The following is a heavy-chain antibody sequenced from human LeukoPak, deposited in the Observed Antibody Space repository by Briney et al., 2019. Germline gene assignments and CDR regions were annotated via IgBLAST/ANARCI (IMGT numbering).Heavy chain of an antibody. CDR1: GFTFSSYS. Sequence: PGGSLRLSCAASGFTFSSYSMNRVRQAPGKGLEWVSSISSSSSYIYYADSVKGRFTISRDNAKNSLYLQMNSLRAEDTAVYYCARLRERTVDYWGQGTLVTVSS. D-gene: IGHD4-17*01. V-gene: IGHV3-21*01. CDR3: ARLRERTVDY. J-gene: IGHJ4*02. CDR2: ISSSSSYI.